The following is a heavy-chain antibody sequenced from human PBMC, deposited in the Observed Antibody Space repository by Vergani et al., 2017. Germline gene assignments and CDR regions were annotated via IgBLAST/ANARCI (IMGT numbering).Heavy chain of an antibody. V-gene: IGHV1-2*02. D-gene: IGHD5-18*01. CDR1: GYTFTGYY. Sequence: QVQLVQSGAEVKKPGASVKVSCKASGYTFTGYYMHWVRQAPGQGLEWMGWINPNSGATNYAQKFQGRVTMTRDTSISTAYMELSRLRSDDTAVYYCARDTAMVRGLYYYYYMDVWGKGTTVTVSS. CDR2: INPNSGAT. CDR3: ARDTAMVRGLYYYYYMDV. J-gene: IGHJ6*03.